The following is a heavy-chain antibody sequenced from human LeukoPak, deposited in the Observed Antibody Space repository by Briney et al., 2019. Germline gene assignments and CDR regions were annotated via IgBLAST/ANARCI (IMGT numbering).Heavy chain of an antibody. CDR2: ISGSGGST. V-gene: IGHV3-23*01. Sequence: GGSLRLSCAASGFTFSSYAMSWVRQAPGKGLEWVSAISGSGGSTYYADSVKGRFTISRDNSKNTLYLQMSSLRAEDTAVYYCAKGKYYYDSSGYTDYWGQGTLVTVSS. D-gene: IGHD3-22*01. J-gene: IGHJ4*02. CDR3: AKGKYYYDSSGYTDY. CDR1: GFTFSSYA.